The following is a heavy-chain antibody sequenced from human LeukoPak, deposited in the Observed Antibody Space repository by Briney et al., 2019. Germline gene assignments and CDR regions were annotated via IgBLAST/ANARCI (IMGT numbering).Heavy chain of an antibody. D-gene: IGHD5-18*01. J-gene: IGHJ4*02. CDR2: ISSSGSTI. CDR1: GFTFSDYY. V-gene: IGHV3-11*01. Sequence: PGGSLRLSCAASGFTFSDYYMSWIRQAPGKGLEWVSYISSSGSTIYYADSVKGRFTISRDNAKNSLYLQMNSLRAEDTAVYYCARDPRREEGYSYGYEGRYFDYWGQGTLVTVSS. CDR3: ARDPRREEGYSYGYEGRYFDY.